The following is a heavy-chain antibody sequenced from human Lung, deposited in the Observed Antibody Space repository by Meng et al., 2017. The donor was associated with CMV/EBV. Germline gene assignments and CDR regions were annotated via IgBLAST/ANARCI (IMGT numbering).Heavy chain of an antibody. Sequence: GESLKISCKGSGYSFTSYWIGWVRQMPGKGLEWMGIFYPGDSDTRYSPSFQGQVTISADKSISTAYLQWSSLKASDTAMYYCARQNSSRRGWYGMDVWGQGTXVTVYS. J-gene: IGHJ6*02. CDR3: ARQNSSRRGWYGMDV. D-gene: IGHD6-13*01. CDR2: FYPGDSDT. CDR1: GYSFTSYW. V-gene: IGHV5-51*01.